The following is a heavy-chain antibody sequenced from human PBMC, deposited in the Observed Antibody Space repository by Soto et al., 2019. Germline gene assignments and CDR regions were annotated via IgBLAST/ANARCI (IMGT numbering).Heavy chain of an antibody. CDR1: GFSLSTSGVG. CDR3: AHFNYDSSGWGS. CDR2: IYCDDDK. J-gene: IGHJ5*02. D-gene: IGHD3-22*01. V-gene: IGHV2-5*02. Sequence: QITLKESGPTLVKPTQTLTLTCTFSGFSLSTSGVGVGWIRQPPGKALEWLALIYCDDDKRYSPSLKSRLTITKDTSNSQVVLTMTNMDPVDTATYYRAHFNYDSSGWGSWGQGTLVTVSS.